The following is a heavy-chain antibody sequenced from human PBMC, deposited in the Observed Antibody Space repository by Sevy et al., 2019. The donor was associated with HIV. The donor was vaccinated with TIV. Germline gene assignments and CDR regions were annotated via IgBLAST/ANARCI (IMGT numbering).Heavy chain of an antibody. CDR1: GFIFDDYA. V-gene: IGHV3-30*18. J-gene: IGHJ6*02. CDR2: ISDDGGKK. Sequence: GGSLRLSCVGSGFIFDDYAMHWVRQAPGKGLEWVALISDDGGKKYYADSVKGRFTISRDNFKNTLYLQMNTLRRDDTAAYFCTKDPPVYGDFPYGMDVWGQGTTVTVSS. D-gene: IGHD4-17*01. CDR3: TKDPPVYGDFPYGMDV.